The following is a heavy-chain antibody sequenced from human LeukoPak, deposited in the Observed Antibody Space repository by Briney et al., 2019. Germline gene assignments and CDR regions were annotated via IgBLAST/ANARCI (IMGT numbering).Heavy chain of an antibody. V-gene: IGHV3-21*01. J-gene: IGHJ4*01. D-gene: IGHD3-16*01. CDR2: ISSSSSYI. CDR3: ARDRKYDCVDY. Sequence: GGSLRLPCAASGLTFSNYSMNWVRQAPGKGLEWVSSISSSSSYIYYADSVKGRFTISRYNAKNSLYLQMNSLRAEDTALYYCARDRKYDCVDYWGQGTQVTVSS. CDR1: GLTFSNYS.